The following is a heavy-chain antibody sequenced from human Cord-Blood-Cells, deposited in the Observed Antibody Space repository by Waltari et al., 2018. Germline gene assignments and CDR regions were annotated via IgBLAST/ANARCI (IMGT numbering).Heavy chain of an antibody. V-gene: IGHV1-2*04. CDR1: GYTFTGYY. D-gene: IGHD7-27*01. Sequence: QVQLVQSGAEVKKPGASVKVSCKASGYTFTGYYMHWVRQAPGQGLEWMGWINPNSGGTNYAQKLQGWVTMTRDTSISTAYMELSRLRSDDTAVYYCARDQPGDWGAFDIWGQGTMVTVSS. CDR2: INPNSGGT. J-gene: IGHJ3*02. CDR3: ARDQPGDWGAFDI.